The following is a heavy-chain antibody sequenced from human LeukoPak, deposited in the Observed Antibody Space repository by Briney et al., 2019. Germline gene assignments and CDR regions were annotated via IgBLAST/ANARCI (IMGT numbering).Heavy chain of an antibody. CDR3: ARRAGSSSWQDY. D-gene: IGHD6-13*01. CDR1: GGSISSYY. Sequence: SETLSLTCTVSGGSISSYYWSWIRQPAGKGLEWIGYIYYSGSTNYNPSLKSRVTISVDTSKNQFSLKLSSVTAADTAVYYCARRAGSSSWQDYWGQGTLVTVSS. CDR2: IYYSGST. J-gene: IGHJ4*02. V-gene: IGHV4-59*08.